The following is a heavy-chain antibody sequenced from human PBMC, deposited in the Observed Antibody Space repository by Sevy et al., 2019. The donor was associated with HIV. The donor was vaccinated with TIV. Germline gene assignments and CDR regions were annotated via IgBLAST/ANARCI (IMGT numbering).Heavy chain of an antibody. CDR2: ISYDGSNK. CDR3: AKDRFPLGALPYYGMDV. V-gene: IGHV3-30*18. J-gene: IGHJ6*02. Sequence: GGSLRLSCAASGFTFSSYGMHWVRQVPGKGLEWVAVISYDGSNKYYADSVKGRFTISRDNSKNTLYLQMNSLRAEDTAVYYCAKDRFPLGALPYYGMDVWGQGTTVTVSS. CDR1: GFTFSSYG.